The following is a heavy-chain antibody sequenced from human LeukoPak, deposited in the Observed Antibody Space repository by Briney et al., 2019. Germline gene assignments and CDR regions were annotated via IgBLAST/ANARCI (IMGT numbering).Heavy chain of an antibody. J-gene: IGHJ4*02. Sequence: PSETLSLTCTVSGGSISTYYCSWIRQPPGKGLEWVGYIYYSGSTNYNPSLKSRVTISVDTSKNQFSLKLGSVTAADTAVYYCARLHYDSSGYYYFDYWGQGTLVTVSS. CDR2: IYYSGST. CDR3: ARLHYDSSGYYYFDY. V-gene: IGHV4-59*01. D-gene: IGHD3-22*01. CDR1: GGSISTYY.